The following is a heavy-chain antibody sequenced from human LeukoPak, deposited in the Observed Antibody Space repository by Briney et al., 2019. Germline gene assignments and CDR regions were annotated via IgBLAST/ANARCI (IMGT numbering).Heavy chain of an antibody. V-gene: IGHV3-21*01. J-gene: IGHJ4*02. CDR3: ARDQGQLLYGFDY. CDR2: ISSSSSYI. Sequence: PGGSLRLSCAASGFTFSSYSRNWVRQAPGKGLEWVSSISSSSSYIYYADSVKGRFTISRDNAKNSLYLQMNSLRAEDTAVYYCARDQGQLLYGFDYWGQGTLVTVSS. CDR1: GFTFSSYS. D-gene: IGHD2-2*02.